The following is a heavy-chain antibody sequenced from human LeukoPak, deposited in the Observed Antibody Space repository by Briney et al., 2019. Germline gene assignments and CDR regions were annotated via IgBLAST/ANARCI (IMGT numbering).Heavy chain of an antibody. V-gene: IGHV1-2*02. Sequence: ASVKVSCKASGYTFTGYYMHWVRQAPGQGLEWMGWINPNSGGTNYAQKFQGRVTMTRDTSISTAYMELSRLRSDDTAVYYCARDQGGSGYPGPFDYWGQGTLVTVSS. CDR3: ARDQGGSGYPGPFDY. CDR1: GYTFTGYY. CDR2: INPNSGGT. D-gene: IGHD3-22*01. J-gene: IGHJ4*02.